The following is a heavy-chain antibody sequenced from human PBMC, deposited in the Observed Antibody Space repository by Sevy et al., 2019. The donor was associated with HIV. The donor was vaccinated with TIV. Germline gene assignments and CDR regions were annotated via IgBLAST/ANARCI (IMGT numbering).Heavy chain of an antibody. D-gene: IGHD3-22*01. V-gene: IGHV4-39*01. J-gene: IGHJ5*02. CDR2: IYYSGST. Sequence: SETLSLTCTVSGGSISSSSYYWGWIRQPPGKGLEWIGSIYYSGSTYYNPSLKSRVTISVDTSNTQFSLRLSSVTAAETAVYYCARLGGFTYYYDSSGYYYDWFDPWGQGTLVTVSS. CDR3: ARLGGFTYYYDSSGYYYDWFDP. CDR1: GGSISSSSYY.